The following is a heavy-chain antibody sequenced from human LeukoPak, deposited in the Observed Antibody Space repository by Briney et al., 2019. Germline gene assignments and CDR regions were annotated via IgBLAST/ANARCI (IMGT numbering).Heavy chain of an antibody. CDR1: GFTFSDYY. CDR2: ISSSGSTI. V-gene: IGHV3-11*01. Sequence: GGSLRLSCAASGFTFSDYYMSWIRQAPGKGLEWVSYISSSGSTIYYADSVKGRFTISRDNAKNSLYLQMNSLRAEDTALYYCAKADCSSTSCYFGYWGQGTLVTVSS. J-gene: IGHJ4*02. CDR3: AKADCSSTSCYFGY. D-gene: IGHD2-2*01.